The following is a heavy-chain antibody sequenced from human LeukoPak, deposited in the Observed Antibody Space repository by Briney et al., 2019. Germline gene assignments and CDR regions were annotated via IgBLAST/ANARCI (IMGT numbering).Heavy chain of an antibody. CDR2: IDPEDGET. D-gene: IGHD1-26*01. J-gene: IGHJ4*02. Sequence: ASVKVSCKVSGHTLTDLSTHWVRQAPGRGLDGMGGIDPEDGETIYAQKFQGRVTMTEDTSTDTAYMELSRLRSEDTAVYYCATGGIYSLLDYWGQGTLVTVSS. CDR3: ATGGIYSLLDY. V-gene: IGHV1-24*01. CDR1: GHTLTDLS.